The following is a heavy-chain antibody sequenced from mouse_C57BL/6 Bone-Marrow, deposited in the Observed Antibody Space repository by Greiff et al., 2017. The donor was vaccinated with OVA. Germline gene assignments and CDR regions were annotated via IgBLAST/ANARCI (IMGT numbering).Heavy chain of an antibody. J-gene: IGHJ4*01. CDR2: IHPNSGST. CDR3: ANYGSSYDAMDY. Sequence: QVQLKESGAELVKPGASVKLSCKASGYTFTSYWMHWVKQRPGQGLEWIGMIHPNSGSTNYNEKFKSKATLTVDKSSSTAYMQLSSLTSEDSAVYYCANYGSSYDAMDYWGQGTSVTVSS. CDR1: GYTFTSYW. V-gene: IGHV1-64*01. D-gene: IGHD1-1*01.